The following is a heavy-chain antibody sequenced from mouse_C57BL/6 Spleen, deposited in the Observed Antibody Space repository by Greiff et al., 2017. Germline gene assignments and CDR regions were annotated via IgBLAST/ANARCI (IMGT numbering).Heavy chain of an antibody. J-gene: IGHJ4*01. CDR3: ARGWDQDAMDY. CDR2: IYPSDSET. CDR1: GYTFTSYW. Sequence: VQLQQPGAELVRPGSSVKLSCKASGYTFTSYWMDWVKQRPGQGLEWIGNIYPSDSETHYTQKFKDKATLTVDKSSSTAYMQLSSLTSEDSAVYYCARGWDQDAMDYWGQGTSVTVSS. D-gene: IGHD4-1*01. V-gene: IGHV1-61*01.